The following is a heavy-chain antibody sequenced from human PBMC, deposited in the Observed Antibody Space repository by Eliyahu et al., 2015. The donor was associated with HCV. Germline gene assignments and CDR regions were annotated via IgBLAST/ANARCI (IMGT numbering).Heavy chain of an antibody. V-gene: IGHV4-59*01. CDR2: IHYSGST. Sequence: QVQLQESGPGLVKPSETLSLTCTVSGGSIXTYYWSWIRQPPGKGLEWLGYIHYSGSTNHNPPLKSRVTISIDTSKNHFSLRLTSVTAADTAVYYCASGGGGIAVAGTGGWFDPWGQGTLVTVSS. CDR3: ASGGGGIAVAGTGGWFDP. J-gene: IGHJ5*02. CDR1: GGSIXTYY. D-gene: IGHD6-19*01.